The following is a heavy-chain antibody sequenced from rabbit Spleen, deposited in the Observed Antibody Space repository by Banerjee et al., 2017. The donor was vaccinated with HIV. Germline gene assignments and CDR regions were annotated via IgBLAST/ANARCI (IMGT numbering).Heavy chain of an antibody. J-gene: IGHJ3*01. D-gene: IGHD4-1*01. CDR3: ARDLDGVIGWNFGW. CDR2: IYTGSGST. CDR1: GFDFSRSDW. V-gene: IGHV1S40*01. Sequence: QSLEESGGDLVKPGASLTLTCKASGFDFSRSDWICWVRQAPGKGLEWIGCIYTGSGSTVYANWAKGRFTIAKTSSNTVFLQMTSLTAADTATYFCARDLDGVIGWNFGWWGQGTLVTVS.